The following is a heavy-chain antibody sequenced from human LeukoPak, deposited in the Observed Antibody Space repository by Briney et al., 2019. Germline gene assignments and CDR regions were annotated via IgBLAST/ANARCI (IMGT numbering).Heavy chain of an antibody. V-gene: IGHV4-30-2*01. D-gene: IGHD6-6*01. CDR2: IFHSGST. Sequence: PSETLSLTCTVSGGSISSGDYYWSWIRQPPGKGLEWIGYIFHSGSTYYNPSLKSRVTISVDRTKSQFSLNLSSVTAADTAVYYCARAGGYSSSSLGFDYWGQGTLVTVSS. CDR3: ARAGGYSSSSLGFDY. CDR1: GGSISSGDYY. J-gene: IGHJ4*02.